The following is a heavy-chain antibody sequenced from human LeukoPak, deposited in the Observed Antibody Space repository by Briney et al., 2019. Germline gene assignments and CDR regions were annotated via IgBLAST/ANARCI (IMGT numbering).Heavy chain of an antibody. CDR2: ISSSSSYI. V-gene: IGHV3-21*01. CDR1: GFTFSSYS. CDR3: ARDPHMKGYYYYYMDV. J-gene: IGHJ6*03. Sequence: GGSLRLSCAASGFTFSSYSMNWVRQAPGKGLERVSSISSSSSYIYYADSVKGRFTIFRDNAKNSLYLQMNSLRAEDTAVYYCARDPHMKGYYYYYMDVWGKGTTVTVSS. D-gene: IGHD2-21*01.